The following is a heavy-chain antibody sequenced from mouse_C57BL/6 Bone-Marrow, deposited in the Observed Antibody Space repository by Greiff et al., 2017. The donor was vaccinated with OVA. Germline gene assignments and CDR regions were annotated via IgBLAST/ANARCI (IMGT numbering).Heavy chain of an antibody. J-gene: IGHJ1*03. V-gene: IGHV2-2*01. Sequence: VKLVESGPGLVQPSQSLSITCTVSGFSLTSYGVHWVRQSPGKGLEWLGVIWSGGSTDYNAAFISRLSISKDNSKSQVFFKMNSLQADDTAIYYCARNYYYGSSYVELWYFDVWGTGTTVTVSS. CDR3: ARNYYYGSSYVELWYFDV. CDR1: GFSLTSYG. D-gene: IGHD1-1*01. CDR2: IWSGGST.